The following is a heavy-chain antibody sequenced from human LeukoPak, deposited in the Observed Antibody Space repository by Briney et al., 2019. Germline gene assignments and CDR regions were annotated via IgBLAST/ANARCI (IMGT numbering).Heavy chain of an antibody. CDR2: INPNSGGT. Sequence: GASVKVSCKASGYTFTGYYMHWVRQAPGQGLEWMGWINPNSGGTNYAQKFQGRVTMTRDTSISTAYMELSRLRSDDTAVYYCARAPYKDILTGYYIGGWFDPWGQGTLVTVSS. CDR3: ARAPYKDILTGYYIGGWFDP. CDR1: GYTFTGYY. J-gene: IGHJ5*02. V-gene: IGHV1-2*02. D-gene: IGHD3-9*01.